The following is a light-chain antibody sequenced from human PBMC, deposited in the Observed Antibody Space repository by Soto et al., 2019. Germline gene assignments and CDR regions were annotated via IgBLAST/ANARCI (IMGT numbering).Light chain of an antibody. CDR1: QSVSSAY. CDR2: GAS. CDR3: QQSGSSFYT. V-gene: IGKV3-20*01. Sequence: EIVLTQSPGTLSLSPGERATLSCRASQSVSSAYLAWYQQIPGQAPRLLIYGASSRATDIPDRFSGRGSGTDFTLTISGLEPEDFAVYYCQQSGSSFYTFGQGTKLEIK. J-gene: IGKJ2*01.